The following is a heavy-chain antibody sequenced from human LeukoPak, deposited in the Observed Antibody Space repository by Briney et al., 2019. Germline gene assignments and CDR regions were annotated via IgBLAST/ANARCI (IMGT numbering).Heavy chain of an antibody. CDR2: IYYSGST. Sequence: PSESLSLTCTVSGGSISSYYWSWIRQPPGKGLKCIGYIYYSGSTKYNPSLKSRVTISVDASKNHSSLKLSSVTAADTAVYYCARIPSSYSDTSGYSDYWGQGTLVTVSS. CDR1: GGSISSYY. CDR3: ARIPSSYSDTSGYSDY. J-gene: IGHJ4*02. V-gene: IGHV4-59*08. D-gene: IGHD3-22*01.